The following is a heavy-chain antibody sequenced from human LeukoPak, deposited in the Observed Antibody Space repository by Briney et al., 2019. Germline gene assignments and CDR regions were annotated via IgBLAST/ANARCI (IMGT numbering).Heavy chain of an antibody. D-gene: IGHD3-22*01. CDR3: ARDPYYYDSSGYLAAEGHAFDI. CDR2: ISSSSRYI. Sequence: GGSLRLSCAASGFTFSSYSMNWVRQAPGKGLEWVSSISSSSRYIYYADSVKGRFTISRDNAKNSLYLQMNSLRAEDTAVYYCARDPYYYDSSGYLAAEGHAFDIWGQGTMVTVSS. J-gene: IGHJ3*02. CDR1: GFTFSSYS. V-gene: IGHV3-21*01.